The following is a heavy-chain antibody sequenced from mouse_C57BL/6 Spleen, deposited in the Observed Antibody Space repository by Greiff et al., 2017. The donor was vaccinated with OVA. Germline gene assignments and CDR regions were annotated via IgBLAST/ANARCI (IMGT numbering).Heavy chain of an antibody. V-gene: IGHV1-59*01. J-gene: IGHJ3*01. D-gene: IGHD1-1*01. CDR1: GYTFTSYW. CDR2: IDPSDSYT. Sequence: QVQLKQPGAELVRPGTSVKLSCKASGYTFTSYWMHWVKQRPGQGLEWIGVIDPSDSYTNYNQKFKGKATLTVDTSSSTAYMQLSSLTSEDSAVYYCARGYYGRSFAYWGQGTLVTVSA. CDR3: ARGYYGRSFAY.